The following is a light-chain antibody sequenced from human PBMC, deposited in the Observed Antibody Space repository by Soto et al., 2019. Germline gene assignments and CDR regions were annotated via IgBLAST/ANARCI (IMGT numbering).Light chain of an antibody. CDR2: DAS. V-gene: IGKV3-11*02. CDR3: QQRSNWPPLT. Sequence: EIVVTQSPATLSLSPGERATLSCRTSQRVGSYLAWYQKKPGQAPRLLIYDASNRATGIPARFSGSGSGRDFTLTISSLEPEDFAVDYCQQRSNWPPLTFGGGTKVEIK. J-gene: IGKJ4*01. CDR1: QRVGSY.